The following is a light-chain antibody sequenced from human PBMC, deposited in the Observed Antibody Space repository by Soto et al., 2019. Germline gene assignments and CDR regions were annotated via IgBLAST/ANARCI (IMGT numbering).Light chain of an antibody. CDR3: QQYDSSLYT. J-gene: IGKJ2*01. CDR2: GAS. V-gene: IGKV3-20*01. Sequence: EIVLTQSPGTLSLSPGERATLSCRASQSVSSSYVAWYQQKPGQAPRLLIYGASSRATGIPDRFSGSGSGTDFTLSISRLEPADFAVYYCQQYDSSLYTLGQGTKLEIK. CDR1: QSVSSSY.